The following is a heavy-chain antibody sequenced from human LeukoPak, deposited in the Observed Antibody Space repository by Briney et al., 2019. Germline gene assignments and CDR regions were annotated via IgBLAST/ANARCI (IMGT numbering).Heavy chain of an antibody. D-gene: IGHD3-9*01. CDR3: ARGMYYDILTGYDR. CDR2: INPNSGGT. Sequence: ASVKVSCKASGYTFTGYYMHWVRQAPGQGLEWIGWINPNSGGTNYAQKFQGRVTMTRDTSISTAYMELSRLRSDDTAVYYCARGMYYDILTGYDRWGQGTLVTVSS. CDR1: GYTFTGYY. J-gene: IGHJ4*02. V-gene: IGHV1-2*02.